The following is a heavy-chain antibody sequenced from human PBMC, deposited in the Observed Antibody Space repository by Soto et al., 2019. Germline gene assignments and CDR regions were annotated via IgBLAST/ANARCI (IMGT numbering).Heavy chain of an antibody. CDR1: GYHFTNYW. J-gene: IGHJ6*02. Sequence: GESLKISCKGSGYHFTNYWIGWVRQMPGKGLEWMGFIYPGDSDTRYSPSFQGQVTISADKSINTTYLQWSSLKASDTAIYYCARQAAAGKYYYAMDVWGQGTTVTVSS. CDR2: IYPGDSDT. CDR3: ARQAAAGKYYYAMDV. V-gene: IGHV5-51*01. D-gene: IGHD6-13*01.